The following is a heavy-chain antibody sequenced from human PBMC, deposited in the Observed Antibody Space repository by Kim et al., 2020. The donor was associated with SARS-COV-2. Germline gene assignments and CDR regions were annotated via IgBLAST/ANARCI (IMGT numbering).Heavy chain of an antibody. CDR3: AGGHLKSIVVVIAPRPYYYYMDG. V-gene: IGHV1-18*04. J-gene: IGHJ6*03. CDR2: ISSYSGPT. D-gene: IGHD2-21*01. Sequence: ASVKVSCKTSGYTFTSNSVSWVRQAPGQGLEWMGWISSYSGPTNYAQKFQGRVTMTRNTSISTAYMELSSLRSEDTAVYYCAGGHLKSIVVVIAPRPYYYYMDGWGQGTTVTVSS. CDR1: GYTFTSNS.